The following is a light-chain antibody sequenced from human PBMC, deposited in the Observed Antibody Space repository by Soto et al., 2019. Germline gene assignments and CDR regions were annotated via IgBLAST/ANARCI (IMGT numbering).Light chain of an antibody. CDR1: QSVSSD. Sequence: EIVMTQSPATLSVSPGERATLSCRASQSVSSDLAWYQQKPGQAPRLLIYDASTRATGIPVRFSGSGSGTEFTLTISSLQFEDFALYYCQQYNKWPPLPFGGGTKGEI. J-gene: IGKJ4*01. V-gene: IGKV3-15*01. CDR3: QQYNKWPPLP. CDR2: DAS.